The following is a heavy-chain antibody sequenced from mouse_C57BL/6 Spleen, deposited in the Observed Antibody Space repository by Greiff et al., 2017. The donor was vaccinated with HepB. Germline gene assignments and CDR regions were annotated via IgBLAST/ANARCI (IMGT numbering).Heavy chain of an antibody. CDR1: GYTFTSYW. CDR3: ARGWGYGSSYGYFDV. D-gene: IGHD1-1*01. Sequence: QVQLQQPGAELVRPGSSVKLSCKASGYTFTSYWMHWVKQRPIQGLEWIGNIDPSDSETHYNQKFKDKATLTVDKSSSTAYMQLSSLTSEDSAVYYCARGWGYGSSYGYFDVWGTGTTVTVSS. V-gene: IGHV1-52*01. CDR2: IDPSDSET. J-gene: IGHJ1*03.